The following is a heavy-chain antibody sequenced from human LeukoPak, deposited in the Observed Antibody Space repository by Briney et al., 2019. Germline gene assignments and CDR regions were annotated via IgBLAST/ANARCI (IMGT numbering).Heavy chain of an antibody. CDR3: AREHVDIVATDHDAFDI. CDR1: GYTFTGYY. V-gene: IGHV1-69*13. J-gene: IGHJ3*02. D-gene: IGHD5-12*01. Sequence: GASVKVSCKASGYTFTGYYMHWVRQAPGQGLEWMGGIIPIFGTANYAQKFQGRVTITADESTSTAYMELSSLRSEDTAVYYCAREHVDIVATDHDAFDIWGQGTMVTVSS. CDR2: IIPIFGTA.